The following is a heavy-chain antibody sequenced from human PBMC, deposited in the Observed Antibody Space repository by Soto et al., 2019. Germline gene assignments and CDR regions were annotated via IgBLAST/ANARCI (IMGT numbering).Heavy chain of an antibody. Sequence: GGALRLSCAASGFTFSAHYMSWVRQAPGKGLEWVSYVSSAGNTMYYADSVKDRFTISRDNAKNSLFLQMNSLRAEDTAVYYCARAHRSGYYYFDYWGQGTLVTVSS. V-gene: IGHV3-11*01. CDR3: ARAHRSGYYYFDY. J-gene: IGHJ4*02. D-gene: IGHD3-22*01. CDR1: GFTFSAHY. CDR2: VSSAGNTM.